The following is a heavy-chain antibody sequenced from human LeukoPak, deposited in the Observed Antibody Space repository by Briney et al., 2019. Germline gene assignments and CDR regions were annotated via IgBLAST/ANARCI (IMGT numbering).Heavy chain of an antibody. J-gene: IGHJ4*02. D-gene: IGHD6-13*01. V-gene: IGHV3-30-3*01. CDR2: ISYDGSNK. Sequence: PGGSLRLSCAASGFTFSSYAMHWVRQAPGKGLEWVAVISYDGSNKYYADSVKGRFTISRDNSKNTLYLQMNSLRAEDTAVYYCARDDPVAAAISAGMGYWGQGTLVTVSS. CDR3: ARDDPVAAAISAGMGY. CDR1: GFTFSSYA.